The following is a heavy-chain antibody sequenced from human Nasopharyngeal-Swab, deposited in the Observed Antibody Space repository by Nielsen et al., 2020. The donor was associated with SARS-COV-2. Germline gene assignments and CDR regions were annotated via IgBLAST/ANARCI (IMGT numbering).Heavy chain of an antibody. CDR3: ARDYIPVATIWKYFDY. J-gene: IGHJ4*02. D-gene: IGHD5-12*01. Sequence: GGSLRLSCAASGFTFSSYSMNWVRQAPGKGLEWVSYISSSSSTIYYADSVKGRFTISRDNAKNSLYLQMNSLRAEDTAVYYCARDYIPVATIWKYFDYWGQGTLVTVSS. CDR2: ISSSSSTI. V-gene: IGHV3-48*04. CDR1: GFTFSSYS.